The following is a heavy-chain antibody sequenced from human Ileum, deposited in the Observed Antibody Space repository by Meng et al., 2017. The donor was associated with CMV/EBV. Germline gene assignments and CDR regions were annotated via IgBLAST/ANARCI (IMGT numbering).Heavy chain of an antibody. J-gene: IGHJ4*02. V-gene: IGHV4-39*07. CDR1: GGSIGSSSYY. D-gene: IGHD3-10*01. CDR2: IYYSGST. CDR3: ARVGAMVRGPHFDY. Sequence: QESGPGLVKPSESLSLTCTVSGGSIGSSSYYWGWIRQPPGKGLEWIGSIYYSGSTYYNPSLKSRVTISVDTSKNQFSLKLSSVTAADTAVYYCARVGAMVRGPHFDYWGQGTLVTVSS.